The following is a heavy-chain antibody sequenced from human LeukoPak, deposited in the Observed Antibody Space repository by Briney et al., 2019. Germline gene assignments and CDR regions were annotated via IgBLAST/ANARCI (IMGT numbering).Heavy chain of an antibody. V-gene: IGHV4-59*08. CDR1: GGSISSXY. CDR2: IYYSGST. Sequence: SETXXLTCTVSGGSISSXYWSWIXQXXGXGXEWXGYIYYSGSTNYNPSLKSRVTISVDTSKNQFSLKLSSVTAADTAVYYCARHLDYYGSGTYFDYWGQGTLVTVSS. CDR3: ARHLDYYGSGTYFDY. J-gene: IGHJ4*02. D-gene: IGHD3-10*01.